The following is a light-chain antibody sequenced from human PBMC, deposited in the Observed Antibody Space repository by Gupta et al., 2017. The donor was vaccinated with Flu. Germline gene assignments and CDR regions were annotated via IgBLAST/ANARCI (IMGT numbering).Light chain of an antibody. CDR3: QHYRNLIT. J-gene: IGKJ5*01. CDR1: GSVGSSY. V-gene: IGKV3-20*01. CDR2: VAS. Sequence: PGPLSLSPGERATLSCMASGSVGSSYLDWYQQKPGQALRLLIYVASLRATGVPDRFSGSGSGTDFTLTSSRLEPEDFAVYYLQHYRNLITFGQGTRMEIK.